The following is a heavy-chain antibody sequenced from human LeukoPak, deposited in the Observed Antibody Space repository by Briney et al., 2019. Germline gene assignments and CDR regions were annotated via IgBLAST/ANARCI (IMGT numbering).Heavy chain of an antibody. CDR3: ARDQYYYDSSGYYRFDY. CDR1: GVSISSYY. V-gene: IGHV4-4*07. Sequence: SETLSLTCTVSGVSISSYYWSCLRQPARKGLEGIGRIYTSRSTNYNPSLKSRVTMSVDTSKNHFSLQLSSVTAADTAVYYCARDQYYYDSSGYYRFDYWGQGTLVTVSS. J-gene: IGHJ4*02. CDR2: IYTSRST. D-gene: IGHD3-22*01.